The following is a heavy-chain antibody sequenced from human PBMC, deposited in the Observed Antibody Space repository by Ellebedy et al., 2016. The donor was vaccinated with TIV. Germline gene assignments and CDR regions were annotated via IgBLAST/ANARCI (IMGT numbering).Heavy chain of an antibody. V-gene: IGHV3-23*01. J-gene: IGHJ2*01. Sequence: GESLKISCVASGFTFSSYAMSWVRQAPGKGLEWVSTISYSGGNTYCAGSVKGRFTISRDNSKNTLFLQMNSLRAEDTAVYYCAAVAGSTFYWYFDLWGRGTLITVSS. D-gene: IGHD6-19*01. CDR1: GFTFSSYA. CDR2: ISYSGGNT. CDR3: AAVAGSTFYWYFDL.